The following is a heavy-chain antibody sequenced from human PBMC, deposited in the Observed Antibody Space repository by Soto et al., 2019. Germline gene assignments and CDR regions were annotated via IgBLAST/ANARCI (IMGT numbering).Heavy chain of an antibody. CDR2: VYYTGTT. D-gene: IGHD6-13*01. CDR3: ARDLAAVPRAFDY. Sequence: SETLSLTCTVSVGSISSYSYIWVRQPPGKGLEWIGSVYYTGTTDYNPSLKSRVTISVDTPKTQFSLNLRSVTAADTAVYYCARDLAAVPRAFDYWGRGTLVTVSS. CDR1: VGSISSYS. J-gene: IGHJ4*02. V-gene: IGHV4-59*01.